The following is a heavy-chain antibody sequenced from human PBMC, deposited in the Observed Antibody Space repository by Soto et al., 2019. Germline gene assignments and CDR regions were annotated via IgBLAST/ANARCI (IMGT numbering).Heavy chain of an antibody. CDR1: EFSFSSYA. D-gene: IGHD3-9*01. V-gene: IGHV3-30-3*01. CDR2: ISFDGNII. Sequence: AGSLRLSCAASEFSFSSYAMHWIRQAPGKGLEWVAVISFDGNIIHYADSVKGRFIISRDNSKNTLYLQMHSLSGEDTAVYYCARTFDTITYYFDYWGQGTLVTVSS. CDR3: ARTFDTITYYFDY. J-gene: IGHJ4*02.